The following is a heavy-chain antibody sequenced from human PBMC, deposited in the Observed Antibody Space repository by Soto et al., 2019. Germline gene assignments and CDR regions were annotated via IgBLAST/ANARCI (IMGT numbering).Heavy chain of an antibody. Sequence: ASVKVSCKASGYTFTSYDINWARQATGQGLEWMGWMNPNSGNTGYAQKFQGRVTMTRNTSISTAYMELSSLRSEDTAVYYCARGLDPIYYDSSGYPRDWFDPWGQGTLVTVSS. V-gene: IGHV1-8*01. CDR1: GYTFTSYD. CDR3: ARGLDPIYYDSSGYPRDWFDP. J-gene: IGHJ5*02. CDR2: MNPNSGNT. D-gene: IGHD3-22*01.